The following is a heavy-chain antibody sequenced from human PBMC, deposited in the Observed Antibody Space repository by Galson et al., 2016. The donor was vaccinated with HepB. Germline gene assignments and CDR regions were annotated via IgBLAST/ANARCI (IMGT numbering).Heavy chain of an antibody. CDR1: GFTFSSYG. J-gene: IGHJ5*02. V-gene: IGHV3-33*01. Sequence: SLRLSCAASGFTFSSYGMHWVRQAPGKGLEWVAVIWYDGSNKYYADSVKGRFTISRDNSKNTLYLQMNNLRAEDTAVYYCARYGGYCSGGSCQANNWFDPWGQGTLVTVSS. D-gene: IGHD2-15*01. CDR2: IWYDGSNK. CDR3: ARYGGYCSGGSCQANNWFDP.